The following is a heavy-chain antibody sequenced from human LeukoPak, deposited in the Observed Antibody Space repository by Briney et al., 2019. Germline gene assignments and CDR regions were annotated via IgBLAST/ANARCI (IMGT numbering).Heavy chain of an antibody. CDR1: VGSISSSNW. D-gene: IGHD6-19*01. J-gene: IGHJ4*02. CDR2: IYHRGST. V-gene: IGHV4-4*02. CDR3: ASKWLGLNY. Sequence: SGTLSLTCAGSVGSISSSNWWSRVRQPPGKGLEWIGEIYHRGSTNYIPSLKSRLTKSVDKSKNQFSLRLSSVTAADTAVYYCASKWLGLNYWGQGTLVTVSS.